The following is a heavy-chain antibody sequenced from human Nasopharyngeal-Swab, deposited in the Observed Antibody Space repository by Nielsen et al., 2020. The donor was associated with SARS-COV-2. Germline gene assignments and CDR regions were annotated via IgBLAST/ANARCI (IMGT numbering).Heavy chain of an antibody. CDR2: ISYDGSNK. J-gene: IGHJ4*02. Sequence: GGSLRPSCAASGFTSSSYGMHWVRPVPGKGLEWVAVISYDGSNKYYADSVKGRFTISRDNSKNTLYLKMNSLRAEDTAVYYCASPFDYYDSGGYYPWTRDYWGQGTLVTVSS. CDR3: ASPFDYYDSGGYYPWTRDY. D-gene: IGHD3-22*01. CDR1: GFTSSSYG. V-gene: IGHV3-30*03.